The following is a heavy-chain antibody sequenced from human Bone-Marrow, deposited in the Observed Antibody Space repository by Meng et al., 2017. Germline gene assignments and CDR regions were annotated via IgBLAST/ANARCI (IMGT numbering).Heavy chain of an antibody. Sequence: ASVKVSCKASGYTFTSYDINWVRQATGQGLEWMGWMNPNSGNTDCAQKFQGRVTTTRNTSISTAYMELSSLRSEDTAVYYCARGSSYLNYYDSSGYYYVWAYWGHGTLVTVSS. V-gene: IGHV1-8*03. CDR3: ARGSSYLNYYDSSGYYYVWAY. CDR1: GYTFTSYD. CDR2: MNPNSGNT. J-gene: IGHJ4*01. D-gene: IGHD3-22*01.